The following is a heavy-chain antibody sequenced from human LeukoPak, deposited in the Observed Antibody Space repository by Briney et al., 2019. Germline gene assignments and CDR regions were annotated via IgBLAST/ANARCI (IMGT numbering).Heavy chain of an antibody. Sequence: PSGTLSLTCAISGGSISSSNWRTWVRQPPGKGLEWVGEIYLRGNTNYNPSLESRVTISVDESKTQLSLRLESVTAADTAVYYCARNPGSDYPDWWGQGTLVTVSS. D-gene: IGHD4-17*01. CDR1: GGSISSSNW. J-gene: IGHJ4*02. V-gene: IGHV4-4*02. CDR3: ARNPGSDYPDW. CDR2: IYLRGNT.